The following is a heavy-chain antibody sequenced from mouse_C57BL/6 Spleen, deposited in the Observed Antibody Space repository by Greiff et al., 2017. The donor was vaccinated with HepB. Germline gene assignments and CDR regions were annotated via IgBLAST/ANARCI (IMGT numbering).Heavy chain of an antibody. V-gene: IGHV14-2*01. CDR2: IDPEDGET. CDR3: AFYGNLGY. D-gene: IGHD2-1*01. Sequence: EVQLQQSGAELVKPGASVKLSCTASGFNIKDYYMHWVKQRTEQGLEWIGRIDPEDGETKYAPKFQSKATITADTSSNTAYLQLSSLTSEDTAVYYCAFYGNLGYWGQGTLVTVSA. CDR1: GFNIKDYY. J-gene: IGHJ3*01.